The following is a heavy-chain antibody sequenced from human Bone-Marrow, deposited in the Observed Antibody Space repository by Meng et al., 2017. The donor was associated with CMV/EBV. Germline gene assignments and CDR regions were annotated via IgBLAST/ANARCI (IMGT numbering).Heavy chain of an antibody. CDR3: AKNPRPYYDFLTGSLGPCDY. CDR1: GFAFSTYG. J-gene: IGHJ4*02. Sequence: GESLKISCAASGFAFSTYGMHWVRQAPGKGLEWVAYIRYDGSDKYYADSVKGRFSIPRDNSKNTLYVQMNSLRAEDTAVYYCAKNPRPYYDFLTGSLGPCDYWGQGTLVTVSS. V-gene: IGHV3-30*02. CDR2: IRYDGSDK. D-gene: IGHD3-9*01.